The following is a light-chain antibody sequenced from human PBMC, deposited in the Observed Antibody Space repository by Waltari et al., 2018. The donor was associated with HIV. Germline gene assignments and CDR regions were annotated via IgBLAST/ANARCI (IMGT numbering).Light chain of an antibody. Sequence: QAVVTQEPPLPVSPGGTVTLTCASSIGPVPGGHSPYWFQQKPGQVPMTLIYETSNKHSWTPARFSGSLLGGKAALTLSDAQPEDEADYYCLLSYSGVRVFGGGTKLTVL. CDR3: LLSYSGVRV. CDR2: ETS. CDR1: IGPVPGGHS. V-gene: IGLV7-46*01. J-gene: IGLJ3*02.